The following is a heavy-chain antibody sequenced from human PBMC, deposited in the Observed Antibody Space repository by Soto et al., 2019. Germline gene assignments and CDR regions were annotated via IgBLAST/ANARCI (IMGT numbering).Heavy chain of an antibody. CDR3: ARLSYSGYDFYYMDV. Sequence: GGSLRLSCAASGFTFSSYGMHWVRQAPGKGLEWVAVIWYDGSNKYYADSVKGRFTISRDNSKNTLYLQMNSLRAEDTAVYYCARLSYSGYDFYYMDVWGKGTTVTVSS. D-gene: IGHD5-12*01. CDR1: GFTFSSYG. V-gene: IGHV3-33*01. J-gene: IGHJ6*03. CDR2: IWYDGSNK.